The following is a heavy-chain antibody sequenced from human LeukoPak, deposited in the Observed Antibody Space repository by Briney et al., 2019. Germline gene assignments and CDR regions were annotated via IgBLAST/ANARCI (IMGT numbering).Heavy chain of an antibody. J-gene: IGHJ4*02. CDR1: GLTFSCYS. V-gene: IGHV3-48*04. CDR2: IRSSSNTI. Sequence: PGGSVRLYCAASGLTFSCYSMNWAGQAPGKRVEGGSYIRSSSNTIYYAASVRGRLNSSRDNAKNSLYLQMNSLRAEDTAVYYCATSAIAATGGYYFDYWGQGTLVTVSS. D-gene: IGHD6-6*01. CDR3: ATSAIAATGGYYFDY.